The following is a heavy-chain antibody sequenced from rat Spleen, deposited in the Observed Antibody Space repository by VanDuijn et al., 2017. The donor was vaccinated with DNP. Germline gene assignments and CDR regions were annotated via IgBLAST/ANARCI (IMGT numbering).Heavy chain of an antibody. D-gene: IGHD1-12*02. Sequence: EVQLQESGPGLVKPSQSLSLTCSVTGYSITSSYRWNWIRKFPGNKLEWMGYINSAGSTNYNPSLKSRISITRDTSKNQFFLQVNSVTTEDTDTYYCARSYDGSYYPYAMDAWGQGTSVTVSS. J-gene: IGHJ4*01. CDR2: INSAGST. CDR1: GYSITSSYR. CDR3: ARSYDGSYYPYAMDA. V-gene: IGHV3-3*01.